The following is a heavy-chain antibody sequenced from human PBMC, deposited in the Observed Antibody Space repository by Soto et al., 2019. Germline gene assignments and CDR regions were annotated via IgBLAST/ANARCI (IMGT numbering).Heavy chain of an antibody. J-gene: IGHJ4*02. CDR2: IYYSGST. V-gene: IGHV4-30-4*01. Sequence: SETLSLTCTVSGGSISSGDYYWSWIRQPPGKGLEWIGYIYYSGSTYYNPSLKSRVTISVDTSKNQFSLKLSSVTAADTAVYYCARLCGSGGFCHEFDYWGQGTLVTVSS. D-gene: IGHD2-15*01. CDR1: GGSISSGDYY. CDR3: ARLCGSGGFCHEFDY.